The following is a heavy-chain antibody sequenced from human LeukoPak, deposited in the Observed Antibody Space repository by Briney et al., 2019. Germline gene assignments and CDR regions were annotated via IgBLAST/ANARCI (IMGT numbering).Heavy chain of an antibody. CDR2: ISWNSGSI. D-gene: IGHD4-23*01. CDR3: ARDYGGNSTHDAFDI. Sequence: PGGSLRLSCAASGFTFDDYAMHWVRQAPGKGLEWVSGISWNSGSIGYADSVKGRFTISRDNAKNSLDLQMNSLRAEDTALYYCARDYGGNSTHDAFDIWGQGTMVTVSS. J-gene: IGHJ3*02. V-gene: IGHV3-9*01. CDR1: GFTFDDYA.